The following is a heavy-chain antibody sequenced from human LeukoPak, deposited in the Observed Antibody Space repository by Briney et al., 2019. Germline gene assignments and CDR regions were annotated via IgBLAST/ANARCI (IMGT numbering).Heavy chain of an antibody. D-gene: IGHD6-19*01. J-gene: IGHJ5*02. CDR2: IYPGDSDT. V-gene: IGHV5-51*01. CDR1: GYSFTSYW. Sequence: GESLKIFCKGFGYSFTSYWIGWVRQMPGKGLEWMGIIYPGDSDTRYSPSFQGQVTISADKSISTAYLQWSSLKASDTAMYYCARMGIAVAGTGDWFDPSGQGTLVTVSS. CDR3: ARMGIAVAGTGDWFDP.